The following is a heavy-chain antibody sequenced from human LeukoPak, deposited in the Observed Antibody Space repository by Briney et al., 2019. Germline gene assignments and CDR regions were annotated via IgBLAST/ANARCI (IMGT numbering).Heavy chain of an antibody. V-gene: IGHV3-23*01. CDR2: ISGSGGST. CDR1: GFTFSSYG. D-gene: IGHD3-22*01. Sequence: GGSLRLSCAASGFTFSSYGMSWVRQAPGKGLEWVSAISGSGGSTYYADSVKGRFTISRDNSKNTLYLQMNSLRAEDTAVYYCAKDLYDSSEYYFDYWGQGTLVTVSS. J-gene: IGHJ4*02. CDR3: AKDLYDSSEYYFDY.